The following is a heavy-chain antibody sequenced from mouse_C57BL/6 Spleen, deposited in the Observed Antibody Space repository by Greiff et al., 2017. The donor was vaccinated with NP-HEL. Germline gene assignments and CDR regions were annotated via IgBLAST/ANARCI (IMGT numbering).Heavy chain of an antibody. D-gene: IGHD1-1*01. CDR2: INPNNGGT. V-gene: IGHV1-26*01. J-gene: IGHJ1*03. Sequence: EVQLQQSGPELVKPGASVKISCKASGYTFTDYYMNWVKQSHGKSLEWIGDINPNNGGTSYNQKFKGKATLTVDKSSSTAYVELRSLTSEDSAVYYCARGHYYGSTPWYFDVWGTGTTVTVSS. CDR1: GYTFTDYY. CDR3: ARGHYYGSTPWYFDV.